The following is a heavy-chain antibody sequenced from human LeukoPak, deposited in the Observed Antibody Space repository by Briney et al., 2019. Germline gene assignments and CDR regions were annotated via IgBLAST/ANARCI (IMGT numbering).Heavy chain of an antibody. V-gene: IGHV1-2*02. J-gene: IGHJ4*02. CDR2: INPNRGGT. Sequence: GASVKVSCKASGDTFTGYYMHWVRQAPGQGLEWRGWINPNRGGTNYAQKFQGRVTMTRDTSISTAYMELSRLRSDDTAVYYCARVGYYYDSSGYYAYWGQGTLVTVSS. CDR3: ARVGYYYDSSGYYAY. CDR1: GDTFTGYY. D-gene: IGHD3-22*01.